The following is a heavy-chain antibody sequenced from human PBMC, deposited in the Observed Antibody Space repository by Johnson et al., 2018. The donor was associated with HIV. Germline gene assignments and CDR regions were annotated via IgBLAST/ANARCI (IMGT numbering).Heavy chain of an antibody. Sequence: QVQLVESGGGVVQPGKSLRLSCAASGFTSSGYGMHWVRQAPGKGLEWVAIISYDGSKIYYADSVKGRFTISRDNSKNTLYLQMNSLRAEDTALYYCARDRTGGAFDIWGQGTMVTVSS. V-gene: IGHV3-30*03. J-gene: IGHJ3*02. CDR2: ISYDGSKI. CDR1: GFTSSGYG. D-gene: IGHD1-26*01. CDR3: ARDRTGGAFDI.